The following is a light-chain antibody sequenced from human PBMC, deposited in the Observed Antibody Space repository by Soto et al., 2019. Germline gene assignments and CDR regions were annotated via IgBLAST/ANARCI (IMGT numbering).Light chain of an antibody. Sequence: DIQMTQSPSSVSASVGYRFTRTGRASQSISSYLNWYQQKPGKAPKLLIYAASSLQSGVPSRFSGSGSGTDFTLTISSLQPEDFATYYCQQSYSILRTFGQGTKVDI. CDR2: AAS. CDR1: QSISSY. CDR3: QQSYSILRT. J-gene: IGKJ1*01. V-gene: IGKV1-39*01.